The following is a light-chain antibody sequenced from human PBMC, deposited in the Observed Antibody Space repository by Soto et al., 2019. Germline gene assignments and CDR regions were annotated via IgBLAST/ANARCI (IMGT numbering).Light chain of an antibody. CDR1: SSDVGGYDY. V-gene: IGLV2-14*01. J-gene: IGLJ1*01. CDR2: EVS. Sequence: QSVLTEPPSASGSPGQSVTISCTGTSSDVGGYDYVSWYQQHPGKAPKLMIYEVSNRPSGVSNRFSGSKSGNTASLTISGLQAEDEADYYCSSYTSSSKGVFGTGTKLTVL. CDR3: SSYTSSSKGV.